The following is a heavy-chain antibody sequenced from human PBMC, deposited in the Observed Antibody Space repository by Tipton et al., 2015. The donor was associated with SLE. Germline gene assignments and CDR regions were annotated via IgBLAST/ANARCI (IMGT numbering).Heavy chain of an antibody. CDR1: GFTFSSYG. V-gene: IGHV3-NL1*01. CDR2: IYSSGRT. Sequence: SLRLSCAASGFTFSSYGMHWVRQAPGKGLEWVSVIYSSGRTSYADSVKGRFSISRDNSKSVVFLQMNGLKPEDSAVYYCARVYRSSSPLGYYYYMDVWGKGTTVTVSS. D-gene: IGHD6-6*01. CDR3: ARVYRSSSPLGYYYYMDV. J-gene: IGHJ6*03.